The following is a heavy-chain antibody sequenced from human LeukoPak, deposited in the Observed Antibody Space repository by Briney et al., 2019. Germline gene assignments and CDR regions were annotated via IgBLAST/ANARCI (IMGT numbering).Heavy chain of an antibody. CDR1: GYIFTTYD. V-gene: IGHV1-8*03. J-gene: IGHJ5*02. CDR3: ASPTFLGRFDP. Sequence: ASVKVSFKSSGYIFTTYDIGWVRQATGQGLELMGWLNPNSGNAGYAQKFQGRVTIFRNTSISTASMELSSLRSAAPAIFYYASPTFLGRFDPWGQGTLVTVCS. CDR2: LNPNSGNA. D-gene: IGHD7-27*01.